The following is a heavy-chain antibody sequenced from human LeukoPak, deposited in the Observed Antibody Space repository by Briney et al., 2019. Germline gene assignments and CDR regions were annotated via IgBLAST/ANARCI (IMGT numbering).Heavy chain of an antibody. D-gene: IGHD5-18*01. CDR1: GGSISSYY. Sequence: MPSETLSLTCTVSGGSISSYYWSWIRQPPGKGLEWIGYIYYSGSTNYNPSLKSRVTISVDTSKNQFSLKLSSVTAADTAVYYCGRDYSYGRYGPWWYSDLGGRGTWVMFSS. CDR2: IYYSGST. CDR3: GRDYSYGRYGPWWYSDL. J-gene: IGHJ2*01. V-gene: IGHV4-59*01.